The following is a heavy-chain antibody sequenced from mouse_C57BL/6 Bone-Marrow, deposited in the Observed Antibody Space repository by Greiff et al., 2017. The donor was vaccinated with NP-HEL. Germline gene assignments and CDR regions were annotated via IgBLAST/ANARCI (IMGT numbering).Heavy chain of an antibody. CDR2: IWWDDDK. V-gene: IGHV8-8*01. D-gene: IGHD2-4*01. Sequence: QVTLNVSGPGILQPSQTLSLTCSFSGFSLSTFGMGVGWIRQPSGKGLEWLAHIWWDDDKYYNPALKSRLTISKDTSKNQVFLKMANVDTADTATYYCARIYYDYDGIYAMDYWGQGTSVTVSS. J-gene: IGHJ4*01. CDR1: GFSLSTFGMG. CDR3: ARIYYDYDGIYAMDY.